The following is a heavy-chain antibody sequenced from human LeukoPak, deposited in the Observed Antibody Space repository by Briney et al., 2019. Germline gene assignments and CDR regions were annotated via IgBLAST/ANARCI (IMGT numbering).Heavy chain of an antibody. CDR2: ISNSGSTK. J-gene: IGHJ4*02. V-gene: IGHV3-48*03. Sequence: PGGSLRLSCAASGFTFSSYEMNRIRQAPGKGLEWISYISNSGSTKYYADSVKGRFTISRDNAKNSLYLQMNSLRAEDTAVYYCAAVIDYWAREPWSPSPQ. CDR1: GFTFSSYE. CDR3: AAVIDY.